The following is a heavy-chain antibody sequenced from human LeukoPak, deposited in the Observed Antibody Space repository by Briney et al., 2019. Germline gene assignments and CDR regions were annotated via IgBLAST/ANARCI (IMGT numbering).Heavy chain of an antibody. D-gene: IGHD4-23*01. CDR3: ARVKPDYGGLVWYFDL. CDR2: ISSSGSTI. CDR1: GFTFSDYY. V-gene: IGHV3-11*01. J-gene: IGHJ2*01. Sequence: GGSLRLSCAASGFTFSDYYMSWIRQAPGKGLEWVSYISSSGSTIYYADSVKGRFTISRDNAKNSLYLQMNSLRTEDTAVYYCARVKPDYGGLVWYFDLWGRGTLVTVSS.